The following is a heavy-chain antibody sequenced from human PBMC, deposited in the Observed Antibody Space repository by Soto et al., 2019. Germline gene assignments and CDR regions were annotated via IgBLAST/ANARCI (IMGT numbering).Heavy chain of an antibody. CDR3: ARGLEGEPGGFDF. CDR1: GGTFNGYI. D-gene: IGHD3-16*01. J-gene: IGHJ4*02. V-gene: IGHV1-69*01. CDR2: IIFTFNTA. Sequence: QVQLVQSGAEVKKPGSSVKVSCKPSGGTFNGYIITWVRQAPGQGLEWIGGIIFTFNTANYAEKFQGRVSLSADQGTSTAYMELTSLTSEDTAVFYCARGLEGEPGGFDFWGQGTLVSVSS.